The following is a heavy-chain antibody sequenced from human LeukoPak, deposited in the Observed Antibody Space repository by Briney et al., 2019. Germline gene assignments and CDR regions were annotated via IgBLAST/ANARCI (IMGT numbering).Heavy chain of an antibody. D-gene: IGHD5-12*01. CDR2: IIPIFGTA. V-gene: IGHV1-69*13. Sequence: GASVKVSCKASGGTFSSYAISWVRQAPGQGLEWMGGIIPIFGTANYAQKFQGRVTITADESTSTAYMELSSLRSEDTAVYYCARMTYDPHGVDVWGKGTTVTVSS. CDR3: ARMTYDPHGVDV. CDR1: GGTFSSYA. J-gene: IGHJ6*04.